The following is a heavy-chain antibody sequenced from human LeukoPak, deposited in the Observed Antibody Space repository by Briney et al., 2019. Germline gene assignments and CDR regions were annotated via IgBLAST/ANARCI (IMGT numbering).Heavy chain of an antibody. CDR2: IIPIFRTA. V-gene: IGHV1-69*13. CDR3: ARDTLDKWNDQDGDD. Sequence: ASVKVSCKASGGTFSNYAIIWVRQAPGHGLEWMGGIIPIFRTANYAQKFQGRVTITADESTSTAYMELSSLRSEDTAVYYCARDTLDKWNDQDGDDWGQGTLVTVSS. CDR1: GGTFSNYA. D-gene: IGHD1-20*01. J-gene: IGHJ4*02.